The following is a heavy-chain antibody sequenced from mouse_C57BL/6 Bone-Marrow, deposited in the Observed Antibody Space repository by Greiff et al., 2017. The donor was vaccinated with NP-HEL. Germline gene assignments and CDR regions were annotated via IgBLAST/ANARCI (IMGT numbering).Heavy chain of an antibody. CDR2: IYPRSGNT. CDR1: GYTFTSYG. CDR3: ARSRAMDY. V-gene: IGHV1-81*01. J-gene: IGHJ4*01. Sequence: VQLQQSGAELARPGASVKLSCKASGYTFTSYGISWVKQRTGQGLEWIGAIYPRSGNTYYNEKFKGKATLTADKSSSTAYMELRSLTSEDSAVYFCARSRAMDYWGQGTSVTVSS.